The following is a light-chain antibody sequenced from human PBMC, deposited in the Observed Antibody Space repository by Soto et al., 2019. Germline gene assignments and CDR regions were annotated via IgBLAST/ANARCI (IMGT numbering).Light chain of an antibody. CDR3: QSYDSSLSAYV. Sequence: QSVRTQPPSVSGAPGQRVTISCTGSSSSIGAGYDVHWYQQLPGTAPKLLIFRNNNRPSGVPDRFSGSKSGTSASLAITGLQAEDEADYYCQSYDSSLSAYVFATGTKVT. J-gene: IGLJ1*01. CDR1: SSSIGAGYD. V-gene: IGLV1-40*01. CDR2: RNN.